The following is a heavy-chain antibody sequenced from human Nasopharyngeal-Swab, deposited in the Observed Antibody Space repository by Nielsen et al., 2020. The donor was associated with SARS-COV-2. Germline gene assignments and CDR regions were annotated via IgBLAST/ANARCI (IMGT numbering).Heavy chain of an antibody. D-gene: IGHD3-10*01. CDR1: GYTFTSYG. V-gene: IGHV1-18*01. J-gene: IGHJ5*02. CDR3: ARRGYYGSGSYYKNNWFDP. CDR2: ISAYNGNT. Sequence: ASVKVSCKASGYTFTSYGISWVRQAPGQGLEWMGWISAYNGNTNYAQKLQGRVTMTTDTSTSTAYMELRSLRSDDTAAYYCARRGYYGSGSYYKNNWFDPWGQGTLVTVSS.